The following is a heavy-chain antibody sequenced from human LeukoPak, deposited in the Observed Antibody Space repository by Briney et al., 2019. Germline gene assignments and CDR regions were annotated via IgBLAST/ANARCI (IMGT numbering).Heavy chain of an antibody. J-gene: IGHJ4*02. Sequence: GGSLCLYCAATGFTFSSWGMHWVRQAPGKGLEWVAVIWYDGTNKYYADSVKGRFTISRDNSKNTLYLQMNSLRAEDSAVYYCAKDVTTGTLALDYWGQGSVNGVSS. CDR1: GFTFSSWG. CDR2: IWYDGTNK. V-gene: IGHV3-33*06. CDR3: AKDVTTGTLALDY. D-gene: IGHD1-1*01.